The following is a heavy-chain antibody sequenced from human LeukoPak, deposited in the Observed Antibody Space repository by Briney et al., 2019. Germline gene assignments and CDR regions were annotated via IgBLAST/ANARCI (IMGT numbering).Heavy chain of an antibody. Sequence: SETLSLTCAVYGGSFSGYYWSWIRQPPGKGLEWIGEINHSGSTNYNPSLKSRVTISVDTSKNQFSLKLSSVTAADTAVYYCARGIPSSSWKYYYYYYMDAWGKGTTVTVSS. CDR2: INHSGST. J-gene: IGHJ6*03. V-gene: IGHV4-34*01. CDR3: ARGIPSSSWKYYYYYYMDA. CDR1: GGSFSGYY. D-gene: IGHD6-6*01.